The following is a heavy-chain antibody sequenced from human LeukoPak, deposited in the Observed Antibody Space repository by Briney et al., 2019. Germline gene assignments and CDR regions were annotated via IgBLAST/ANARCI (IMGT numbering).Heavy chain of an antibody. CDR1: GFTFSSYG. J-gene: IGHJ5*02. V-gene: IGHV3-30*18. D-gene: IGHD6-13*01. Sequence: PGRSLRLSCAASGFTFSSYGMHWVRQAPGKGLEWVAVISYDGSNKYYADSVKGRFTISRDNSKNTLYLQMNSLRAEDTAVYYCAKDSSSRRPTNWFDPWGQGTLVTVSS. CDR2: ISYDGSNK. CDR3: AKDSSSRRPTNWFDP.